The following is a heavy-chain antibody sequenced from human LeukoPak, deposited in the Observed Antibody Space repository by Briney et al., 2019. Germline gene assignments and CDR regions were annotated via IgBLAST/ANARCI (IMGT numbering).Heavy chain of an antibody. D-gene: IGHD1-14*01. CDR2: IRYDGSNK. Sequence: GGSLRLSCAASGFTFSSYGMHWVSQAPGKGLEWVAFIRYDGSNKYYADSVKGRFTISRDNSKNTLYLQMNSLRAEDTAVYYCAKDTTPPKAGFDPWGQGTLVTVSS. V-gene: IGHV3-30*02. CDR3: AKDTTPPKAGFDP. J-gene: IGHJ5*02. CDR1: GFTFSSYG.